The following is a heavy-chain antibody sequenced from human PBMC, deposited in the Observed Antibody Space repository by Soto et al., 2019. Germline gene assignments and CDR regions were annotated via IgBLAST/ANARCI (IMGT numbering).Heavy chain of an antibody. J-gene: IGHJ4*02. V-gene: IGHV4-34*01. Sequence: QVQLQQWGAGLLKPSETLSLTCAVYGGSFSGYYWTWLRQPPGTGLEWIGEINHSGSTNYNPTLKSRVTISVDTSKNQFSLNLTSVTAADTAVYYCARDKITGLFDYWGQGTLVTVSS. CDR2: INHSGST. CDR3: ARDKITGLFDY. CDR1: GGSFSGYY. D-gene: IGHD2-8*02.